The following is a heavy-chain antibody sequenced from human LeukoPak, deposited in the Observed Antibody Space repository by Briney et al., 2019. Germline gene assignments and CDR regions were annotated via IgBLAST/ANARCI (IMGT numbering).Heavy chain of an antibody. CDR3: VRDGWFDY. J-gene: IGHJ4*02. D-gene: IGHD6-19*01. Sequence: PGGSLRLSCAASRFTFSTYWMHWVRQAPGKGLVWVSTINSGGSSTNYADSVKGRFTISRDNAKNTLYLQMNSLRVEDTAVYYCVRDGWFDYWGQGTLVTVSP. CDR2: INSGGSST. CDR1: RFTFSTYW. V-gene: IGHV3-74*01.